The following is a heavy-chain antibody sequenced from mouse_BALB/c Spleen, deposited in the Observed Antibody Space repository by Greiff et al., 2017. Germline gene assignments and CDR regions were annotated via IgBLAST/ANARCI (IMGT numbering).Heavy chain of an antibody. CDR3: ADYGSSYDYAMDY. Sequence: EVKLMESGAELVKPGASVKLSCTASGFNIKDTYMHWVKQRPEQGLEWIGRIDPANGNTKYDPKFQGKATITADTSSNTAYLQLSSLTSEDTAVYYCADYGSSYDYAMDYWGQGTSVTVSS. J-gene: IGHJ4*01. V-gene: IGHV14-3*02. CDR1: GFNIKDTY. D-gene: IGHD1-1*01. CDR2: IDPANGNT.